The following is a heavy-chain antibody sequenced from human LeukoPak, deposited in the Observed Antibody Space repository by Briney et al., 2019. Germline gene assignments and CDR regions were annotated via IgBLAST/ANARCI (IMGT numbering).Heavy chain of an antibody. CDR3: ARAIYDGPRCYPDY. CDR1: GYSFATYG. J-gene: IGHJ4*02. V-gene: IGHV1-18*01. CDR2: ISVYNGDP. Sequence: ASVKASCKASGYSFATYGITWVRQAPGQGLEWMGWISVYNGDPNYAQRLQDRVTMTTNTSTNTAYMELRSLTSDDTGIYYCARAIYDGPRCYPDYWGQGSLVTVSS. D-gene: IGHD3-16*01.